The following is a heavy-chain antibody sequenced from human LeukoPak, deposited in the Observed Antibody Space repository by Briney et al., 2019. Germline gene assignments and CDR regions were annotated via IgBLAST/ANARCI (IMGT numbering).Heavy chain of an antibody. D-gene: IGHD3-22*01. CDR3: AREEGEYYDSSADLGY. J-gene: IGHJ4*02. Sequence: SETLSLTCTVSGGSISTYYWSWIRQPPGKTLEWIGYMYNSVSTNYNPSLKSRVTISVDTSKNQFSLKLSSVTAADTAVYYCAREEGEYYDSSADLGYWGQGTLVTVSS. CDR2: MYNSVST. V-gene: IGHV4-4*08. CDR1: GGSISTYY.